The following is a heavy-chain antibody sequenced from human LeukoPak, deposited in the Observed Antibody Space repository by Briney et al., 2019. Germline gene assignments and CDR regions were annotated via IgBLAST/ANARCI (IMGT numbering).Heavy chain of an antibody. D-gene: IGHD5-12*01. CDR3: ARDIVATGFDY. J-gene: IGHJ4*02. V-gene: IGHV3-21*01. Sequence: PGGSLRLSCAASGFTFSSYSMNWVRQAPGKGLEWVSSISSSSSYIYYADSVKGRFTISRDNARNSPYLQMNSLRAEDTAVYYCARDIVATGFDYWGQGTLVTVSS. CDR2: ISSSSSYI. CDR1: GFTFSSYS.